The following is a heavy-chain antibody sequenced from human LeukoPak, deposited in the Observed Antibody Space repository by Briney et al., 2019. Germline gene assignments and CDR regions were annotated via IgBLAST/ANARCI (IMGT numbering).Heavy chain of an antibody. CDR3: ARVDCSGGSCSPDAFDI. Sequence: PSQTLSLTCTVSGGSITNLDYYWTWIRQPAGKRLEWIGRIYTSGGTNYNPSLKSRVTMSVDRSKNQFSLKLSSVTAADTAVYYCARVDCSGGSCSPDAFDIWGQGTMVTVSS. D-gene: IGHD2-15*01. J-gene: IGHJ3*02. CDR2: IYTSGGT. V-gene: IGHV4-61*02. CDR1: GGSITNLDYY.